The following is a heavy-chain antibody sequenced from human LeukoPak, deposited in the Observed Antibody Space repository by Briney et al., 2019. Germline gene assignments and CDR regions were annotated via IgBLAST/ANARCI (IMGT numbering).Heavy chain of an antibody. J-gene: IGHJ5*02. CDR2: INHSGST. D-gene: IGHD1-14*01. Sequence: SETLSLTCAVYGGSFSGYYWSWIRQPPGKGLEWIGEINHSGSTNYNPSLKSRVTISVDTSKNQFSLKLSSVTAADTAVYYCARLPGIYTPLDPWGQGTLVTVSS. CDR3: ARLPGIYTPLDP. V-gene: IGHV4-34*01. CDR1: GGSFSGYY.